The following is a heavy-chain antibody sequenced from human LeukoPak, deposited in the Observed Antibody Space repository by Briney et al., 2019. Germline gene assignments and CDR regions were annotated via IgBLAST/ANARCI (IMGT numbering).Heavy chain of an antibody. CDR2: IYTSGST. V-gene: IGHV4-4*07. CDR3: ARLSGDHGGNYYGMDV. CDR1: GGSVSNYY. J-gene: IGHJ6*02. Sequence: SETLSLTCTVSGGSVSNYYWSWIRRPAGEGLEWIGRIYTSGSTNYNPSLASRLTMSVDTSKNQFSLRLSSVTAADTAVYYCARLSGDHGGNYYGMDVWGQGTTVTVSS. D-gene: IGHD4-17*01.